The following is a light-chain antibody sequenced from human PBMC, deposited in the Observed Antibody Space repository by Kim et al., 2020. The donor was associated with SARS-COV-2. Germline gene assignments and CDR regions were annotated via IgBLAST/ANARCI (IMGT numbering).Light chain of an antibody. CDR1: SGIHVDIHN. CDR3: AIWYSDTWV. J-gene: IGLJ2*01. CDR2: YKSDSNM. Sequence: FTCPLRSGIHVDIHNIFWYQQGPGRLPRYLLRYKSDSNMEPGYGVPIRFSGSKDASTNAGLLLISGLQSEDEADCYCAIWYSDTWVFGGGTKLTDL. V-gene: IGLV5-39*01.